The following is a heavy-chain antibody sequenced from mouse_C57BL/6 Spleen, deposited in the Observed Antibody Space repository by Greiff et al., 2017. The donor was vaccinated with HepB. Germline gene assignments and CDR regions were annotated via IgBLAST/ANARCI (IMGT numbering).Heavy chain of an antibody. J-gene: IGHJ1*03. CDR3: AKRSYVGWYFDV. CDR2: ISSGSSTI. V-gene: IGHV5-17*01. Sequence: EVKLMESGGGLVKPGGSLKLSCAASGFTFSDYGMHWVRQAPEKGLEWVAYISSGSSTIYYADTVKGRFTISRDNAKNTLFLQMTSLRSEDAAMYYCAKRSYVGWYFDVWGTGTTVTVSS. CDR1: GFTFSDYG. D-gene: IGHD1-1*01.